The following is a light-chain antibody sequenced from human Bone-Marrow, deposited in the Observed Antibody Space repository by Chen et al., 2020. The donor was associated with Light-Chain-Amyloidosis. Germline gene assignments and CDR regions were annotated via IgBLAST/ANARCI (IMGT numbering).Light chain of an antibody. CDR2: EDN. CDR3: QSYDSGLASVI. J-gene: IGLJ2*01. V-gene: IGLV6-57*02. CDR1: SGSLASNY. Sequence: NVILTQPHSVSESPGKTVTISCTGSSGSLASNYVQWYQQRPGSAPTIVIYEDNQRPSGVPDRFSGSIDSSSNASSLTISGLKTAHGAAYYCQSYDSGLASVIFAGGTKLTVL.